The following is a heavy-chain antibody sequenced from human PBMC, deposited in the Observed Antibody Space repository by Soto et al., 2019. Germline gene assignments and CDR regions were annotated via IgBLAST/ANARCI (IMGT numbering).Heavy chain of an antibody. CDR2: ISAYNGNT. D-gene: IGHD6-19*01. CDR3: ARDLAVADRTSHDY. CDR1: GYTFTSYG. V-gene: IGHV1-18*04. Sequence: AASVKVSCKASGYTFTSYGISWVRQAPGQGLEWMGWISAYNGNTNYAQKLQGRVTMTTDTSTSTAYMELRSLRSDDTAVYYCARDLAVADRTSHDYWGQGTLVTVSS. J-gene: IGHJ4*02.